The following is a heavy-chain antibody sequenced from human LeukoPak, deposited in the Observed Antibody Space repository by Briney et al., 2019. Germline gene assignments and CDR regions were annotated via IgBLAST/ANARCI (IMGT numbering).Heavy chain of an antibody. CDR2: INTDGSST. CDR1: GFTFSRYW. D-gene: IGHD6-13*01. J-gene: IGHJ5*02. V-gene: IGHV3-74*01. Sequence: PGGSLRISWAAAGFTFSRYWMHWVRQAPGKVLVWVSHINTDGSSTNYGDSVKGRFTIARDNAKNALYLQMNSLRAEATAVYYCARTPSTSRWYGWFDPWGQGTLVTVSS. CDR3: ARTPSTSRWYGWFDP.